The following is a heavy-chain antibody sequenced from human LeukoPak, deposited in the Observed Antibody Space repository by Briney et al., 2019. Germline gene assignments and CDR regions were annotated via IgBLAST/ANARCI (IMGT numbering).Heavy chain of an antibody. CDR3: ARDFSSSSTVYYYYYMDV. CDR1: GGSISSYY. Sequence: SETLSLTCTVSGGSISSYYWSWIRQPPGKGLEWIGYIYYSGSTNYNPSLKSRVTISVDTSKNQFSLKLSSVTAADTAIYYCARDFSSSSTVYYYYYMDVWGKGTTVTVSS. D-gene: IGHD6-6*01. V-gene: IGHV4-59*12. CDR2: IYYSGST. J-gene: IGHJ6*03.